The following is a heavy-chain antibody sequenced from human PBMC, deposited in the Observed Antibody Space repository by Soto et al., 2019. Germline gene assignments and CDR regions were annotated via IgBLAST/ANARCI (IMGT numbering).Heavy chain of an antibody. D-gene: IGHD1-7*01. CDR3: TRGNYGAFHD. Sequence: GGSLRLSCAASGFTFSDEWMNWVRQAPGKGLEWVGRIKNKPSGETTDYAAPVKGRFTISRDDSESRLYLQMNNVKTDDTAVYYCTRGNYGAFHDWGQGTLVTVSS. V-gene: IGHV3-15*07. J-gene: IGHJ3*01. CDR1: GFTFSDEW. CDR2: IKNKPSGETT.